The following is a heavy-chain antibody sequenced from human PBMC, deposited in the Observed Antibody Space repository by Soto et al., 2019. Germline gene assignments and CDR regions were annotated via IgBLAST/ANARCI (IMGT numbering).Heavy chain of an antibody. Sequence: GGSLRLSCVASGFTFSSYSMNWVRQAPGNGLEWVSYISSSSTTIYYADSVKGRFTISRVNAKNPLYLQMNSLRDEDTAVYYCARDDSSGYYLEPFDYWGQGTLVTVSS. CDR2: ISSSSTTI. CDR3: ARDDSSGYYLEPFDY. CDR1: GFTFSSYS. V-gene: IGHV3-48*02. D-gene: IGHD3-22*01. J-gene: IGHJ4*02.